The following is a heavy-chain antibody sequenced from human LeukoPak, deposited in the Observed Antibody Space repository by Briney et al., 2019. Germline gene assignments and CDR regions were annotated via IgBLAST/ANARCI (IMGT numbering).Heavy chain of an antibody. J-gene: IGHJ4*02. V-gene: IGHV1-69*05. D-gene: IGHD3-22*01. Sequence: GSSVKVSCKASGGTFSSYAISWVRQAPGQGLEWMGGIIPIFGTANYAQKFQGRVTITTDESTSTAYMELSSLRSEDTAVYYCARGPAEYYDSSGYSFDYWGQGTLVTVSS. CDR1: GGTFSSYA. CDR2: IIPIFGTA. CDR3: ARGPAEYYDSSGYSFDY.